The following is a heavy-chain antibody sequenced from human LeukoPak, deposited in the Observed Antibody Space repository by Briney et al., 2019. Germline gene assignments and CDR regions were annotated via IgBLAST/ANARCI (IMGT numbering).Heavy chain of an antibody. Sequence: GGSLRLSCAADGFTFSNYEMNWVRQAPGKGLEWVSHISSSGSAIYYTDSVKGRFTISRDNAKNSLYLQMNSLRAEDTAVYYCARSLGGSAAWGQGTLVTVSS. J-gene: IGHJ4*02. V-gene: IGHV3-48*03. D-gene: IGHD2-15*01. CDR1: GFTFSNYE. CDR2: ISSSGSAI. CDR3: ARSLGGSAA.